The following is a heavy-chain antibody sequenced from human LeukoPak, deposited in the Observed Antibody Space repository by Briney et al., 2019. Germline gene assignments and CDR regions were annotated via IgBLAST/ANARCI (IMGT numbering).Heavy chain of an antibody. D-gene: IGHD6-19*01. CDR2: IRSEAYGGTA. CDR3: TKKGLPGYSSGWYYFDY. V-gene: IGHV3-49*04. J-gene: IGHJ4*02. CDR1: GFTFGDYV. Sequence: GRSLRLSCAASGFTFGDYVMSWVRQAPGKGLEWVGFIRSEAYGGTAEYAASMKGRFSISRDGSKNIAYLQMHSLQTEDTAVYYCTKKGLPGYSSGWYYFDYWGQGTLVTVSS.